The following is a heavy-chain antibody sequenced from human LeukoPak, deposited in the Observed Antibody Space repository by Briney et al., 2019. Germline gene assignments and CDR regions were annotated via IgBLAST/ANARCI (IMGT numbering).Heavy chain of an antibody. CDR3: ARESSGVAATQDWFGP. Sequence: SVKVSCKASGGTFSSYAISWVRQAPGQGLEWMGRIIPIFGTANYAQKFQGRVTITADKSTSPAYMELSSLRSEDTAVYYCARESSGVAATQDWFGPWGQGTLVTVSS. V-gene: IGHV1-69*06. J-gene: IGHJ5*02. CDR1: GGTFSSYA. D-gene: IGHD2-15*01. CDR2: IIPIFGTA.